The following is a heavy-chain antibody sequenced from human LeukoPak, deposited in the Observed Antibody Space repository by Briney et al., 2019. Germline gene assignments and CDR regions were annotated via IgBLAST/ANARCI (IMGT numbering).Heavy chain of an antibody. Sequence: SQTLSLTCTVSGGSIGSGGYYWSWIRQHPGKGLEWIGYIYYSGSTNYNPSLKSRVTISVDTSKNQFSLKLSSVTAADTAVYYCARHEYQLHPPRGMDVWGQGTTVTVSS. J-gene: IGHJ6*02. D-gene: IGHD2-2*01. CDR2: IYYSGST. CDR3: ARHEYQLHPPRGMDV. V-gene: IGHV4-31*03. CDR1: GGSIGSGGYY.